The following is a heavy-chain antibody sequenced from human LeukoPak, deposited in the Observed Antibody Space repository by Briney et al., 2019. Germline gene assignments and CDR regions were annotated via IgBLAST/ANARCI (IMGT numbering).Heavy chain of an antibody. D-gene: IGHD5-12*01. CDR3: ERVTGGYDLFDY. V-gene: IGHV1-2*02. Sequence: GASVKVSCKASGYTFTGYYMHLVRQAPGQGLEWMGWINPNSGGTNYAQKFQGRVTMTRDTYISTAYMELSRLRSDDTAVYYCERVTGGYDLFDYWGQGTLVTVSS. J-gene: IGHJ4*02. CDR2: INPNSGGT. CDR1: GYTFTGYY.